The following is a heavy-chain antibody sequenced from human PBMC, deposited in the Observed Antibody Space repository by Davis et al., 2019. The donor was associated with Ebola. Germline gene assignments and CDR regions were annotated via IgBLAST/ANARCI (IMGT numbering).Heavy chain of an antibody. V-gene: IGHV4-59*08. Sequence: SETLSLTCTVSGGSISSYYWSWIRQPPGKGLEWIGYIYYSGSTNYNPSLKSRVTISVDTSKNQFSLKLSSVTAADTAVYYCARLTSPSGWYGPHFDYWGQGTLVTVSS. CDR3: ARLTSPSGWYGPHFDY. CDR2: IYYSGST. J-gene: IGHJ4*02. CDR1: GGSISSYY. D-gene: IGHD6-19*01.